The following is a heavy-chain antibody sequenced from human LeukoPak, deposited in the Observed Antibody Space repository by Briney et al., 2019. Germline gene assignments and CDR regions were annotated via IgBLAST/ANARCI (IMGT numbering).Heavy chain of an antibody. CDR3: ASGPYYGLLTGFQH. CDR1: GGSFSGYY. CDR2: INHSGST. J-gene: IGHJ1*01. D-gene: IGHD3-9*01. Sequence: SETLSLTCAVYGGSFSGYYWSWIRQPPGKGLEWIGEINHSGSTNYNPSLKSRVTISVDTSKNRFSLKLSSVTAADTAVYYCASGPYYGLLTGFQHWGQGTLVTVAS. V-gene: IGHV4-34*01.